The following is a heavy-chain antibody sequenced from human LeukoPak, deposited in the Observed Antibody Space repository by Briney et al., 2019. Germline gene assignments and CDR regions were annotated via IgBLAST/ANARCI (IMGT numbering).Heavy chain of an antibody. V-gene: IGHV3-7*03. CDR1: GFTFSTYW. CDR3: AKVLLARAYYYGMDV. J-gene: IGHJ6*02. Sequence: GGSLRLSCSASGFTFSTYWMSWVRQAPGKGLEWVANMRRDGNEIYYLDSVRGRFTISRDNAKNSLYLQMNSLRVEDTAVYYCAKVLLARAYYYGMDVWGQGTTVTVSS. D-gene: IGHD2-15*01. CDR2: MRRDGNEI.